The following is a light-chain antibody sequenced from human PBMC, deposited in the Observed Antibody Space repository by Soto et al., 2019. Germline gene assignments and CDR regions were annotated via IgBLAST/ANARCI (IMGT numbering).Light chain of an antibody. V-gene: IGLV1-44*01. CDR3: AAWDDSLNRML. CDR1: SSNIGSDT. J-gene: IGLJ3*02. CDR2: SDN. Sequence: QSVLTQPPSASGTPGQRVTISCSGSSSNIGSDTVNWFQQLPGTAPKLLIYSDNQRPSGVPDRFSGSKSGTSDSLAISGLQSEDEADYYCAAWDDSLNRMLFGGGTKVTV.